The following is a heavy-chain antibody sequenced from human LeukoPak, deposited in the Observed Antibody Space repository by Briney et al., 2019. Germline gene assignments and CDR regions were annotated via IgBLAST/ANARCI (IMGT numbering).Heavy chain of an antibody. V-gene: IGHV5-51*01. CDR1: GYLFTNYW. CDR2: IYPGDSDT. J-gene: IGHJ4*02. D-gene: IGHD2-15*01. Sequence: VASLEVSLQGSGYLFTNYWIAWVRPVPGKGRAWMGMIYPGDSDTILRPFFQGQVTISADKSIPTACLQWSSLQASDTAMYYCVRRDVNCSGGSCYAGIDYWGQGALVTV. CDR3: VRRDVNCSGGSCYAGIDY.